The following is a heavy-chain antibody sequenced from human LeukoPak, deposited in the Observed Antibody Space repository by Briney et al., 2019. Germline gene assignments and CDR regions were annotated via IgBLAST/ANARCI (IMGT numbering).Heavy chain of an antibody. Sequence: PGGSLRLSCAASGFTFGDHIMNWVRQLPGKRLEWVAYVSGSGSTVYYADSVKGRFTVSRDNGKSSLYLQMNSLRAEDTAVYYCARDSGTVDIVVVPAAINYYYYGMDVWGQGTTVTVSS. CDR3: ARDSGTVDIVVVPAAINYYYYGMDV. V-gene: IGHV3-48*01. CDR1: GFTFGDHI. CDR2: VSGSGSTV. D-gene: IGHD2-2*02. J-gene: IGHJ6*02.